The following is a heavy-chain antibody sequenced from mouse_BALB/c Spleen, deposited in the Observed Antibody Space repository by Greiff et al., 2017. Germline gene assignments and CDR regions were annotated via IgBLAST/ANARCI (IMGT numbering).Heavy chain of an antibody. Sequence: EVKLQESGGGLVKPGGSLKLSCAASGFTFSSYAMSWVRQTPEKRLEWVASISSGGSYTYYPDSVKGRFTISRDNAKNTLYLQMSSLKSEDTAMYYCARHGTDKAMDYWGQGTSVTVSS. D-gene: IGHD4-1*01. V-gene: IGHV5-6*03. CDR1: GFTFSSYA. J-gene: IGHJ4*01. CDR2: ISSGGSYT. CDR3: ARHGTDKAMDY.